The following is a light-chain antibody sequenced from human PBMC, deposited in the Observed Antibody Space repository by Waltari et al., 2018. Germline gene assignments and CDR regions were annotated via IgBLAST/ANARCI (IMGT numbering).Light chain of an antibody. J-gene: IGLJ2*01. CDR3: SSYAGLGPVL. CDR1: SNYVGRYAF. CDR2: GYN. V-gene: IGLV2-23*01. Sequence: QSALTQPAPVPGSPGQSITISCTGISNYVGRYAFVSWYQQHPDRAPKVGISGYNKRPSGVPNRFSASNSGNTASLTISGLQAEDEAHYYCSSYAGLGPVLFGGGTKLTV.